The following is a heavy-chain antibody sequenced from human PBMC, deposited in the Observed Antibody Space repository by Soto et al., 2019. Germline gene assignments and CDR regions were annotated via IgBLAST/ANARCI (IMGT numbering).Heavy chain of an antibody. V-gene: IGHV1-69*01. D-gene: IGHD5-18*01. J-gene: IGHJ4*02. CDR3: ARAGYRYGLPLDY. CDR1: GGTFSSYA. CDR2: IIPIFGTA. Sequence: QVQLVQSGAEVKKPGSSVKVSCKASGGTFSSYAISWVRQAPGQGLEWMGGIIPIFGTAHYAQNFQGRVTITADESTITAYMELSSLRSEHTAVYYCARAGYRYGLPLDYWGQGTLVTVSS.